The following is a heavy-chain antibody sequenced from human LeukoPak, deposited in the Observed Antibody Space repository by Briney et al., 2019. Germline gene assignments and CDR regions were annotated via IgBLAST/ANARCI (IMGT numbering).Heavy chain of an antibody. J-gene: IGHJ3*02. Sequence: SETLSLTCTVSGGSISNYYWSWIRQPPGKGLECIGYIYYSGSTTYNPSLKSRVTISIDTSKNQFSLKLSSVTAADTAVYYCARVEFPAAFDIWGQGTVVTVSS. CDR3: ARVEFPAAFDI. CDR2: IYYSGST. V-gene: IGHV4-59*01. D-gene: IGHD2/OR15-2a*01. CDR1: GGSISNYY.